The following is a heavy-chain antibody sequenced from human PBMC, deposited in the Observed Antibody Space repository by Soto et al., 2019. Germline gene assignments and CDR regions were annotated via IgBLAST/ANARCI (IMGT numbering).Heavy chain of an antibody. V-gene: IGHV3-30-3*01. D-gene: IGHD3-22*01. J-gene: IGHJ4*02. CDR1: GFPFSTQS. Sequence: QVQLVESGGGVVQPGTSLRLSCAASGFPFSTQSLHWVRQAPGKGLEWVAVLSHDGRSYYADSVKGRFTISRDTSADMLFLHMNNLRTEDTAVYYCASGQTFYYDTRRYWGQGTVVTVSS. CDR2: LSHDGRS. CDR3: ASGQTFYYDTRRY.